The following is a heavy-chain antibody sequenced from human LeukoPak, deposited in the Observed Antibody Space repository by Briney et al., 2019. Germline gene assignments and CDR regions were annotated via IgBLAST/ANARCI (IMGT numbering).Heavy chain of an antibody. CDR3: ARVGSGYYYAFDI. CDR2: ISSSSSTI. D-gene: IGHD3-22*01. V-gene: IGHV3-48*04. Sequence: GGSLRLSCAASGFTFSSYSMNWVRQAPGKGLEWVSYISSSSSTIYYADSVKGRFTISRDNAKNSLYLQMNSLRAEDTAVYYCARVGSGYYYAFDIRGQGTMVTVSS. CDR1: GFTFSSYS. J-gene: IGHJ3*02.